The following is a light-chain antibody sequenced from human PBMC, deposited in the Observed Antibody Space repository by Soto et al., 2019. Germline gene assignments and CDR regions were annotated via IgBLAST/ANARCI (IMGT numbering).Light chain of an antibody. CDR2: AAS. V-gene: IGKV1-27*01. J-gene: IGKJ5*01. CDR3: QQYYSYST. CDR1: QGISNY. Sequence: DIQMTQSPSSLSASVGDRVTITCRASQGISNYLAWYQQKPGKVPKLLIYAASTLQSGVPSRFSGSGSGTDFTLTISCLQSEDFATYYCQQYYSYSTFGQGTRLEIK.